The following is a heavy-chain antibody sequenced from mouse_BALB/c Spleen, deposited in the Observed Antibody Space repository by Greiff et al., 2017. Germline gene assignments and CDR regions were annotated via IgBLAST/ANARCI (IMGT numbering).Heavy chain of an antibody. CDR2: IYPGGGYT. J-gene: IGHJ2*01. Sequence: QVQLQQSGAELVRPGTSVKISCKASGYTFTNYWLGWVKQRPGHGLEWIGYIYPGGGYTNYKEKFKGKATLTADTSSSTAYLQLSSLTSEDSDVYCGERDFGRYDYWGQGTTVTVSA. CDR1: GYTFTNYW. CDR3: ERDFGRYDY. V-gene: IGHV1-63*02. D-gene: IGHD1-1*01.